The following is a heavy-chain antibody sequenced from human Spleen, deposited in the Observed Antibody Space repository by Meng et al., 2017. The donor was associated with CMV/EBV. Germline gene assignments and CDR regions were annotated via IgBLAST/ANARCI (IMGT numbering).Heavy chain of an antibody. J-gene: IGHJ4*02. CDR2: IYWNGGRT. D-gene: IGHD6-6*01. V-gene: IGHV3-20*04. CDR3: AKAIEARPAGHFDY. CDR1: GFTFDDYG. Sequence: GESLKISCAASGFTFDDYGMNWVRQVPGKGLEWVARIYWNGGRTSYADSVKGRFTISRDNAKNTVYLELNSLRAEDTAVYYCAKAIEARPAGHFDYWGQGTLVTVSS.